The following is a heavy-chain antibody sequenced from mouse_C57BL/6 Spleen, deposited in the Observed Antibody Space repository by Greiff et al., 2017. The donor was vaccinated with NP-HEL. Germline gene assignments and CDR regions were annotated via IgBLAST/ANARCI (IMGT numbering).Heavy chain of an antibody. CDR2: ISDGGSYT. V-gene: IGHV5-4*01. CDR3: ARDPAHYYGSSHWYFEG. CDR1: GFTFSSYA. D-gene: IGHD1-1*01. J-gene: IGHJ1*03. Sequence: EVKLVESGGGLVKPGGSLKLSCAASGFTFSSYAMSWVRQTPEKRLEWVATISDGGSYTYYPDNVKGRFTISRDNATNTLYLQMSHLQSEDTAMYYCARDPAHYYGSSHWYFEGWGTGTTVTVSS.